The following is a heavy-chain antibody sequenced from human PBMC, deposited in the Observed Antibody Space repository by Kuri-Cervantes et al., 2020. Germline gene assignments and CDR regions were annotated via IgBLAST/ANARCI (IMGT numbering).Heavy chain of an antibody. CDR1: GYTFTGYY. V-gene: IGHV1-2*02. D-gene: IGHD6-13*01. CDR3: ARDVASSWYDPHYFDY. J-gene: IGHJ4*02. CDR2: INPKRGGT. Sequence: ASVKVSCKASGYTFTGYYMHWVRQAPGQGLEWMGWINPKRGGTNYAQKFQGRVTMTRDTSISTAYMELSRLRSDDTAVYYCARDVASSWYDPHYFDYWGQGTLVTVSS.